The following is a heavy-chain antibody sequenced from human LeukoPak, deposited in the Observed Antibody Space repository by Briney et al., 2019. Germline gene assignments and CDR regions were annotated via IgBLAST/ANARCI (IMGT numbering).Heavy chain of an antibody. Sequence: SVKVSCKASGYTFTSYGISWVRQAPGQGLEWMGGIIPIFGTANYAQKFQGRVTITADESTSTAYMELSSLRSEDTAVYYCARSPNYYGSGSYYPYFDYWGQGTLVTVSS. CDR3: ARSPNYYGSGSYYPYFDY. V-gene: IGHV1-69*13. CDR1: GYTFTSYG. J-gene: IGHJ4*02. D-gene: IGHD3-10*01. CDR2: IIPIFGTA.